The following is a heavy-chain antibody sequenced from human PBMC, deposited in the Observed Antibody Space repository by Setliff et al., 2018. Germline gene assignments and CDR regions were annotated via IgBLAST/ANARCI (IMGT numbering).Heavy chain of an antibody. J-gene: IGHJ4*02. Sequence: SETLSLTCSVSGGLIYDHWWTWVRQTAGEGLQWIGRVYSHGDTEYNPSLKSRVTISVDTSNNQFSLHLTSVTAADTARYFCARARQGGFLEWSPFDSWGRGILVTV. V-gene: IGHV4-4*07. CDR2: VYSHGDT. D-gene: IGHD3-3*01. CDR1: GGLIYDHW. CDR3: ARARQGGFLEWSPFDS.